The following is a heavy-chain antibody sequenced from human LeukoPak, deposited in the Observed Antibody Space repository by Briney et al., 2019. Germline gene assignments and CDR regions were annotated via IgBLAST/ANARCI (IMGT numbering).Heavy chain of an antibody. CDR1: GGSFSGYY. J-gene: IGHJ5*02. CDR3: ARGLRMSSWYGGNWFDP. CDR2: INHSGST. Sequence: SETLSLTCAVYGGSFSGYYWSWIRQPPGKGLEWVGEINHSGSTNYNPPLKSRVTISVDTSKNQFSLKLSSVTAADTAVYYCARGLRMSSWYGGNWFDPWGQGTLVTVSS. D-gene: IGHD6-13*01. V-gene: IGHV4-34*01.